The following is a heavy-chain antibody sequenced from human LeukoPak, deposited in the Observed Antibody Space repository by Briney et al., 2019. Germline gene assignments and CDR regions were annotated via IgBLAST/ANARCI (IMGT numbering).Heavy chain of an antibody. Sequence: PGGSLRLSCAASGFTFSSYAMSWVRQAPGKGLEWVSAISGSGGSTYYADSVKGRFTISRDNSKNTLYLQMNSLRAEDTAVYYCAKGSDTYYYDSSGYTFDYWGQGTLVTVSS. CDR3: AKGSDTYYYDSSGYTFDY. CDR2: ISGSGGST. CDR1: GFTFSSYA. J-gene: IGHJ4*02. D-gene: IGHD3-22*01. V-gene: IGHV3-23*01.